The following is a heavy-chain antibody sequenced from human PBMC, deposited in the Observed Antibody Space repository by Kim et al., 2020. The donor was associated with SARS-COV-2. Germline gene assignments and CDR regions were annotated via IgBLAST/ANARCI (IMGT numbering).Heavy chain of an antibody. V-gene: IGHV3-23*01. CDR3: AKTFSTAPFEY. CDR2: T. Sequence: TNNADSGKGRFTISRDNSKNTLYLQMNSLRAEDTAVYYCAKTFSTAPFEYWGQGTLVTVPS. D-gene: IGHD5-18*01. J-gene: IGHJ4*02.